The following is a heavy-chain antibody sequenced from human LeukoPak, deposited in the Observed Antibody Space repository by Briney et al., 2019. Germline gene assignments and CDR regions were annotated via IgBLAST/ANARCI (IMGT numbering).Heavy chain of an antibody. CDR3: ARARRYLGYCSGGSCYGYFDY. CDR2: IKQDGSEK. CDR1: GFTFSSYW. Sequence: GGSLRLSCAVSGFTFSSYWMSWVRQAPGKGLEWVANIKQDGSEKYYVDSVKGRLTISRDNAKNSLYLQMNSLRAEDTAVYYCARARRYLGYCSGGSCYGYFDYWGQGTLVTVSS. D-gene: IGHD2-15*01. V-gene: IGHV3-7*01. J-gene: IGHJ4*02.